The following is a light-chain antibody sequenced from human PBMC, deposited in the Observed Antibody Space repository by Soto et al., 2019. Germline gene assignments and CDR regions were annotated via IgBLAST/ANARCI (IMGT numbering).Light chain of an antibody. CDR1: SSNIGNNY. J-gene: IGLJ1*01. Sequence: QSVLTQPPSVSAAPGQKVTISCSGSSSNIGNNYVSWYQQLPGTAPKLLIYDNNKRPSGIPDRLSGSKPGTSATLGITGLQTGDEADYYCGTWDSSLSLYVLGTGTKVTVL. CDR3: GTWDSSLSLYV. V-gene: IGLV1-51*01. CDR2: DNN.